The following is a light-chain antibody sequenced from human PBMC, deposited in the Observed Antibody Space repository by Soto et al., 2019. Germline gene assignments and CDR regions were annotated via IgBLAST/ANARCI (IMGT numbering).Light chain of an antibody. V-gene: IGKV3-15*01. J-gene: IGKJ5*01. CDR1: QSVSSN. CDR2: GAS. Sequence: EIVMTQSPATLSVSPGERATLSCRASQSVSSNLAWYQQKPGQAPRLLIYGASTRATGIPARFSGSGSGTEFTLTISCLQSEGFAVYYCQQYNNWLITFGQGTRLEMK. CDR3: QQYNNWLIT.